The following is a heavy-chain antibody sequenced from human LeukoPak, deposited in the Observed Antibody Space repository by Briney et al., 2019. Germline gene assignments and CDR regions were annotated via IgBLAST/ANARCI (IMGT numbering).Heavy chain of an antibody. CDR3: TRVSDFWSGYPGYFDF. V-gene: IGHV3-49*04. J-gene: IGHJ4*02. CDR1: GFTFGDYA. D-gene: IGHD3-3*01. Sequence: GGSLRLSCTASGFTFGDYAMSWVRQAPGKGLEWVGFIRSKAYGGTTEYAASVKGRFTISRDDSKSIAYLQMNSLKTEDTAVYYCTRVSDFWSGYPGYFDFWGQGTLVTVSS. CDR2: IRSKAYGGTT.